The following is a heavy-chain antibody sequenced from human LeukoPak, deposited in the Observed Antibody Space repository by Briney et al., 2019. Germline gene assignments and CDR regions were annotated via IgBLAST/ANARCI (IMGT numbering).Heavy chain of an antibody. J-gene: IGHJ5*02. CDR2: IIPILGTA. CDR1: GGTFSSYT. D-gene: IGHD2-2*01. Sequence: SVKVSCKASGGTFSSYTISWVRQAPGQGLEWMGRIIPILGTANYAQKFQGRVTITADKSTSTAYMELSSLRSEDTAVYYCAREYCSSTSCYRDNWFDPWGQGTLVTVSS. V-gene: IGHV1-69*08. CDR3: AREYCSSTSCYRDNWFDP.